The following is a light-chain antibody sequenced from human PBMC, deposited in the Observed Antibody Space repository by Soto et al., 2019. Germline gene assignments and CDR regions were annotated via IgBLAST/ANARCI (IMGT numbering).Light chain of an antibody. CDR3: QQYASSLT. CDR1: QSGDSAF. CDR2: GAS. J-gene: IGKJ1*01. Sequence: EIVLTQSPGSLSLSLGVRATLSCRASQSGDSAFFAWYQQKPGQPPRLLMYGASRRATGIPDRFSGSGSGTDFTLTISRLEPEDFAVYYCQQYASSLTFGQGTKVEI. V-gene: IGKV3-20*01.